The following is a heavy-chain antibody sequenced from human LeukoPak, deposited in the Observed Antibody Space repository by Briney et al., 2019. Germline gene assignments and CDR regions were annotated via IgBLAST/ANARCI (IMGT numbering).Heavy chain of an antibody. V-gene: IGHV3-23*01. CDR2: ITDAVGST. CDR3: AKEIFSGLLYIDY. D-gene: IGHD5-12*01. Sequence: GGSLRLSCAASGFTFSSSSIGWVRQAPGKGLEWVSAITDAVGSTHYADSVKGRFTISSDNSKNTVYLQMNSLRPEDMAVYYCAKEIFSGLLYIDYWGQGTLVTVSS. J-gene: IGHJ4*02. CDR1: GFTFSSSS.